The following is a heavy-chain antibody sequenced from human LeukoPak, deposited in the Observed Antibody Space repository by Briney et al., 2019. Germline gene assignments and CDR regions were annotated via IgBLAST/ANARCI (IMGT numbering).Heavy chain of an antibody. J-gene: IGHJ4*02. V-gene: IGHV3-23*01. Sequence: GGSLRLSCAASGFTFSSYAMSWVRQAPGKGLEWVSSISATGDDAFYADSVQGRFTILRDNSRNTLFLQMNGLTNEDTAVYYCAGSGYSGGQGILVTDSS. CDR2: ISATGDDA. D-gene: IGHD3-22*01. CDR3: AGSGYS. CDR1: GFTFSSYA.